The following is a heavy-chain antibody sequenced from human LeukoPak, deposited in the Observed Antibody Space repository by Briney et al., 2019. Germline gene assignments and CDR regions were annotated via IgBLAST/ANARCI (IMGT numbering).Heavy chain of an antibody. CDR2: VSGSGRGENT. J-gene: IGHJ4*02. V-gene: IGHV3-23*01. CDR1: GFTFSSSA. Sequence: GGSLRLSCAASGFTFSSSAMSWVRQAPGKGLEWVSNVSGSGRGENTYYADSVKGRFTISRDNSKNTLYLQMNSLRAEDTAVYYCARRSGIAVAGAFDYWGQGTLVTVSS. D-gene: IGHD6-19*01. CDR3: ARRSGIAVAGAFDY.